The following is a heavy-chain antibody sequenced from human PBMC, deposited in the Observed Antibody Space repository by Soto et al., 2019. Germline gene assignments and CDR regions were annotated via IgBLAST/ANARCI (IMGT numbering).Heavy chain of an antibody. CDR2: IWYDGSNK. J-gene: IGHJ6*04. CDR3: AREVHWRYDFWSGRV. D-gene: IGHD3-3*01. V-gene: IGHV3-33*01. CDR1: GFTFSSYG. Sequence: GGSLRLSCAASGFTFSSYGMHWVRQAPGKGLEWVAVIWYDGSNKYYADSVKGRFTISRDNSKNTLYLQMNSLRAEDTAVYYCAREVHWRYDFWSGRVWGKGTTVTVSS.